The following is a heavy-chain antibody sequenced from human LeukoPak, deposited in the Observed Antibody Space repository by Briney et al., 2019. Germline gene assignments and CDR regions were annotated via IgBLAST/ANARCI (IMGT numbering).Heavy chain of an antibody. D-gene: IGHD3-22*01. Sequence: GSLRLSCAASGFTVSSNYMSWVRQAPGKGLEWIGSIYYSGSTYYNPSLKSRVTISVDTSKNQFSLKLSSVTAADTAVYYCARDYGGVVVITDYYYYMDVWGKGTTVTVSS. J-gene: IGHJ6*03. CDR2: IYYSGST. V-gene: IGHV4-39*07. CDR3: ARDYGGVVVITDYYYYMDV. CDR1: GFTVSSNY.